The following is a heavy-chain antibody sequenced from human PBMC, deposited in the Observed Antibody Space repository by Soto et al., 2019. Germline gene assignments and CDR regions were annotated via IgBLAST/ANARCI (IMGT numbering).Heavy chain of an antibody. V-gene: IGHV1-69*02. Sequence: QVQLVQSGAEVKKPGSSVKVSCKTSGGTFSTYPITWVRQAPGQGLEWVGRIIPILDVVDSAPKFQGRVTFTADKSSATAYMEMSSLRSDDTAVFYCARGADGRVSESSFDIWGQGTMVTVSS. J-gene: IGHJ3*02. CDR3: ARGADGRVSESSFDI. D-gene: IGHD3-10*01. CDR2: IIPILDVV. CDR1: GGTFSTYP.